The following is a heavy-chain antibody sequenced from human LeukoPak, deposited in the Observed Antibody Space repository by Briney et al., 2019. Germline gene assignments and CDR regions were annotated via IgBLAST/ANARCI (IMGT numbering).Heavy chain of an antibody. J-gene: IGHJ4*02. D-gene: IGHD4-17*01. V-gene: IGHV3-49*01. CDR1: GFTFGDDA. Sequence: PGRSLRLSCTASGFTFGDDAWSWFRQAPGKGLEWICFIRKKGYGETTDYAPSVRGRFIISRDGAKSIAYLQMNSLKTEDTALYYCSRGLHDYGDSNYYFDQWGRGTLVTVSS. CDR2: IRKKGYGETT. CDR3: SRGLHDYGDSNYYFDQ.